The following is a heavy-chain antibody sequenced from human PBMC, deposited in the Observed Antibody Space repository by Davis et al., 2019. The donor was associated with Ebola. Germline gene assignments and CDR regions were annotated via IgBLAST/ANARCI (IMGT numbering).Heavy chain of an antibody. CDR3: ARPWYSGTYYDAYDI. Sequence: SETLSLTCTVSGGSISRSTYYWGWIRQPPGKGLEWVGSFSYGDNTHYYNPSLRSRVTISVDTSRNQFSLKLSSATAADTAVYYCARPWYSGTYYDAYDIWGQGTMVAVSS. D-gene: IGHD1-26*01. V-gene: IGHV4-39*01. J-gene: IGHJ3*02. CDR2: FSYGDNTH. CDR1: GGSISRSTYY.